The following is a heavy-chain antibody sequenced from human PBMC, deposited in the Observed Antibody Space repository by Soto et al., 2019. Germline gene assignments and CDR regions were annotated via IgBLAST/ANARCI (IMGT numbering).Heavy chain of an antibody. CDR1: GFTFSSYA. D-gene: IGHD6-6*01. CDR2: ISCSGGST. J-gene: IGHJ4*02. Sequence: EVQLLESGGGLVQPGGSLRLSCAASGFTFSSYAMSWVRQAPGKGLEWVSAISCSGGSTYYADSVKGRFTISRDNTKNTLYQQMNRLRAEDTAVYYCAKWVAARPVPIDYWGQGTLVTVSS. CDR3: AKWVAARPVPIDY. V-gene: IGHV3-23*01.